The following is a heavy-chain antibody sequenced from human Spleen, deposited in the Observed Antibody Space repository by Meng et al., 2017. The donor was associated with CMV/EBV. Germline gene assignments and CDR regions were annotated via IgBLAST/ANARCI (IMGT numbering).Heavy chain of an antibody. CDR1: GFTFSSYS. CDR2: ISSSSSYI. Sequence: EVQLVESGGGLVKPGGSLRLSCAASGFTFSSYSMNWVRQAPGKGLEWVSSISSSSSYIYYADSVKGRFTISRDNAKNSLYLQMNSLRAEDTAVYYCASGSRGSPYNWCDSWGQGTLVTVSS. D-gene: IGHD5-12*01. J-gene: IGHJ5*01. CDR3: ASGSRGSPYNWCDS. V-gene: IGHV3-21*01.